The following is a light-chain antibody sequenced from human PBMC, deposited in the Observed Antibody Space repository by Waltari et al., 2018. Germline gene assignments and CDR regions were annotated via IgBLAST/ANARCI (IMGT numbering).Light chain of an antibody. CDR3: QQSYTTPRT. V-gene: IGKV1-39*01. CDR1: QTIRTY. Sequence: DIQMTQSPSSLSASVGDRVTITCRASQTIRTYLNWYQQKPGKAPKLLIFAASTLQSKVPSRLSGSGSGTDFTLTISSLQPEDFATYYCQQSYTTPRTFGQGTKVEIK. CDR2: AAS. J-gene: IGKJ1*01.